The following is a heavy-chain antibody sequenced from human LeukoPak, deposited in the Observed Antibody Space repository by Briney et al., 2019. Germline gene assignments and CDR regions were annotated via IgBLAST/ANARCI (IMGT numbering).Heavy chain of an antibody. V-gene: IGHV4-38-2*01. D-gene: IGHD6-13*01. CDR2: ILHIGNT. J-gene: IGHJ6*03. CDR1: GYSISSGYY. Sequence: PLETLSLTCAVSGYSISSGYYWGWFRQPPGKGLEWIGCILHIGNTYYNPSLKSRVSISVDTSKNQFSLNLRSVTAADTAVYYCARQGGSSSPYYYYYMDVWGKGTTVTAPS. CDR3: ARQGGSSSPYYYYYMDV.